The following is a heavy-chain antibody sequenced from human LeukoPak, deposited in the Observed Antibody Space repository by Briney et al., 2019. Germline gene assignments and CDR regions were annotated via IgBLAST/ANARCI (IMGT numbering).Heavy chain of an antibody. Sequence: ETLSLTCTVSGGSISSYYWSWIRQPPGKGLEWIGYIYHSGSSNYNPSPKSRVTISVDTSKKQFSLKLSSVTAADTAVYYCARASMGYSSSWYFDYWGQGTLVTVSS. CDR2: IYHSGSS. CDR1: GGSISSYY. V-gene: IGHV4-59*01. J-gene: IGHJ4*02. CDR3: ARASMGYSSSWYFDY. D-gene: IGHD6-13*01.